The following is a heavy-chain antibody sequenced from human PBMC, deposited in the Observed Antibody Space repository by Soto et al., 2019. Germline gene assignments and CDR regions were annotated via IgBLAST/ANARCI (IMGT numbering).Heavy chain of an antibody. J-gene: IGHJ4*02. D-gene: IGHD1-26*01. CDR2: INHLETT. Sequence: NPSETLSLTCTVCGASITFGGYSWSWIRQTPGKGLEWIGYINHLETTFYNPSFESRLTLSIDRAKNQFSLKLHSMSAADRAVYFCARGGGSDPFDYWGQGILVTVSS. V-gene: IGHV4-30-2*01. CDR1: GASITFGGYS. CDR3: ARGGGSDPFDY.